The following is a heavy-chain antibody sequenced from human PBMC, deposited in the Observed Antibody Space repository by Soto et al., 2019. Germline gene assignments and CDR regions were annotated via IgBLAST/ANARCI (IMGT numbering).Heavy chain of an antibody. CDR2: TLDDESRR. Sequence: QVHLVESGGGVVQPGRSLRLSCAASGFTFSNYAMHWVRQAPGKGLEWMAITLDDESRRYYADSVRGRFTISRDNSKNTLYLEMNSLRDEDTALFYCARGSGSGSFLIDYWGQGILVTVSS. V-gene: IGHV3-30*04. CDR3: ARGSGSGSFLIDY. J-gene: IGHJ4*02. CDR1: GFTFSNYA. D-gene: IGHD3-10*01.